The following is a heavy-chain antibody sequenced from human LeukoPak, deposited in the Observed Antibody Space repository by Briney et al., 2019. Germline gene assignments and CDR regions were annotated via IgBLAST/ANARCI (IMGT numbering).Heavy chain of an antibody. D-gene: IGHD3-22*01. CDR1: GFTFSSYS. J-gene: IGHJ3*02. Sequence: GGSLRLSCAASGFTFSSYSMNWVRQAPGKGLEWVSYISSSSSTIYYADSVKGRFTISRDNAKNSLYLQMNSLRAEVTAVYYCAREYYDSSGYGAFDIWGQGTMVTVSS. CDR2: ISSSSSTI. CDR3: AREYYDSSGYGAFDI. V-gene: IGHV3-48*04.